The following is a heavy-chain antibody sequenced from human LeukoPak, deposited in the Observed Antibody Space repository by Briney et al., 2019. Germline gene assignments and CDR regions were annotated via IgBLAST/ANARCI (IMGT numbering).Heavy chain of an antibody. CDR1: GFTFSSYA. D-gene: IGHD6-13*01. CDR3: VVGRGSSPNWFDP. J-gene: IGHJ5*02. Sequence: GGSLRLSCAASGFTFSSYAMRWVRQAPGKGLEWVAVISYDGSNKYYADSVKGRFTISRDNSKNTLYLQMNSLRAEDTAVYYCVVGRGSSPNWFDPWGQGTLVTVSS. V-gene: IGHV3-30-3*01. CDR2: ISYDGSNK.